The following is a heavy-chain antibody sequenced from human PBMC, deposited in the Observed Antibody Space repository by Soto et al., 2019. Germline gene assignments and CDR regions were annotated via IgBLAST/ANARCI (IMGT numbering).Heavy chain of an antibody. CDR2: IYYSGST. Sequence: SETLSLTCTVSGGSISSSSYYWGWIRQPPGKGLEWIGSIYYSGSTYYNPSLKSRVTISVDTSKNQFSLKLSSVTAADTAVYYGARRFYCDRRGLGGGCREVGGKGPTV. CDR1: GGSISSSSYY. J-gene: IGHJ6*04. CDR3: ARRFYCDRRGLGGGCREV. D-gene: IGHD3-22*01. V-gene: IGHV4-39*01.